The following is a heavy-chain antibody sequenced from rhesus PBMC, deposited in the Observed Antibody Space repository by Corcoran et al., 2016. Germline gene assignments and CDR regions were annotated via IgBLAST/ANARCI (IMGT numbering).Heavy chain of an antibody. CDR3: AKKGFAWDTPFDH. V-gene: IGHV4-165*02. J-gene: IGHJ4*01. Sequence: QVQLQESGPGLVKPSETLSLTCAVSGASISGFYWNWIRQPPGKGLEWIASIDGSSGHPHPTPPRSSRVAMSTDTSNNHFSLKLISVTAADTATYYWAKKGFAWDTPFDHWGQGVLVTVSS. D-gene: IGHD3S6*01. CDR1: GASISGFY. CDR2: IDGSSGHP.